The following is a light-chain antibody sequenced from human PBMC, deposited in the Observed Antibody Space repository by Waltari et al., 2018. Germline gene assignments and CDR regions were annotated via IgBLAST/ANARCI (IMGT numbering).Light chain of an antibody. CDR3: MQGTHWPYT. J-gene: IGKJ2*01. V-gene: IGKV2-30*01. CDR1: QSLVFRYGNIY. CDR2: KVS. Sequence: DVVMTQSPLSLPVTLGQPASISCRSSQSLVFRYGNIYLNWFRQRPGQSPRRLIYKVSDRDSGVPDRFSGSGSGTDFTLKISRVEAEDVGVYYCMQGTHWPYTFGQGTKLEIK.